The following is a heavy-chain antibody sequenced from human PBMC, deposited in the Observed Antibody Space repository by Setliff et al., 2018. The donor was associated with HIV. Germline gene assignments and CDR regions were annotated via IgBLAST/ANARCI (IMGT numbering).Heavy chain of an antibody. J-gene: IGHJ3*02. D-gene: IGHD2-2*01. V-gene: IGHV3-74*01. CDR3: ALVGGLTVPPDGFDI. CDR1: GFTFRNYW. Sequence: PGGSLRLSCAASGFTFRNYWMNWVRQAPGKGLVWVARISPDGSDTTHADAVKGRFTISRDNAKNTLYLQMNSLRAEDTAVYPCALVGGLTVPPDGFDIWGQGTMVTVSS. CDR2: ISPDGSDT.